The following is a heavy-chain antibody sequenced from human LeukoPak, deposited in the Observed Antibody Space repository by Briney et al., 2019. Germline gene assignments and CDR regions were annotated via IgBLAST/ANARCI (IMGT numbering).Heavy chain of an antibody. D-gene: IGHD3-10*01. CDR3: ARRHRGSHFDY. J-gene: IGHJ4*02. CDR2: IYYSGST. CDR1: GGSISSYY. V-gene: IGHV4-59*01. Sequence: SETLSLTCTVSGGSISSYYWSWIRQPPGKGLKWIGYIYYSGSTNYNPSLKSRVTISVDTSKNQFSLKLSSVTAADTAVYYCARRHRGSHFDYWGQGTLVTVSS.